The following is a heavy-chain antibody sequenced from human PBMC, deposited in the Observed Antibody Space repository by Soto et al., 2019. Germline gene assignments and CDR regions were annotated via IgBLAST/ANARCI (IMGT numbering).Heavy chain of an antibody. V-gene: IGHV1-3*01. J-gene: IGHJ6*03. CDR2: INAGNGNT. D-gene: IGHD4-17*01. CDR1: GYTFTSYA. Sequence: GASVKVSCKASGYTFTSYAMHWVRQAPGQRLEWMGWINAGNGNTKYSQKFQGRVTITRDTSASTAYMELSSLRSEDTAVYYCAREKFDYVYYYMDVWGKGTTVTVSS. CDR3: AREKFDYVYYYMDV.